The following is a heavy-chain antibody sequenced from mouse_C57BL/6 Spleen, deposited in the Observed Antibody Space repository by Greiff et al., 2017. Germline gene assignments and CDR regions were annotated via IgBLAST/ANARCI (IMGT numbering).Heavy chain of an antibody. CDR1: GYAFSSSW. D-gene: IGHD2-2*01. J-gene: IGHJ1*03. V-gene: IGHV1-82*01. CDR2: IYPGDGDT. CDR3: AREGGYHWYFDV. Sequence: QVQLQQSGPELVKPGASVKISCKASGYAFSSSWMNWVKQRPGKGLEGIGRIYPGDGDTNYNGKFKGKATLTADKSSSTAYMQLSSLTSEDSAVYFCAREGGYHWYFDVWGTGTTVTVSS.